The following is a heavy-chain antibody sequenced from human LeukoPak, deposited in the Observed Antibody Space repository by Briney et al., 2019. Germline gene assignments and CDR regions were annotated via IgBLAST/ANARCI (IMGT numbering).Heavy chain of an antibody. CDR3: ARGSHDYGDYADYYYYMGV. CDR2: ISPSGGST. V-gene: IGHV1-46*01. D-gene: IGHD4-17*01. CDR1: GYTFTSNY. J-gene: IGHJ6*03. Sequence: ASVKVSCKAFGYTFTSNYMHWVRQAPGQGPEWMGVISPSGGSTTYAQKFQGRVTLTRDMSTSTDYLELSSLRSEDTAVYYCARGSHDYGDYADYYYYMGVWGKGTTVTISS.